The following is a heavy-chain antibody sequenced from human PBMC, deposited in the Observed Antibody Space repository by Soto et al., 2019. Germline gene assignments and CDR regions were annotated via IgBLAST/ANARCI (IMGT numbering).Heavy chain of an antibody. CDR3: ARERYYGLGSYSYYYGMDV. CDR2: IDTAGHT. D-gene: IGHD3-10*01. J-gene: IGHJ6*02. Sequence: VQLVESGGGLVQPGGSLRLSCVASGFTFRTYDMHWVRQPTGKGLEWISTIDTAGHTYNLGSVKGRFTVSRENAENSLYLQMNSLGAGDTAVYYCARERYYGLGSYSYYYGMDVWGQGTPVTVSS. CDR1: GFTFRTYD. V-gene: IGHV3-13*01.